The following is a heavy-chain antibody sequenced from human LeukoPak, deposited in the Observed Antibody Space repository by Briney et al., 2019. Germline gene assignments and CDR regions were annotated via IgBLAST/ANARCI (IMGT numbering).Heavy chain of an antibody. J-gene: IGHJ4*02. CDR3: AREMPAAGVYHYFDY. Sequence: GGSLRLSCAASGFTVSSNFMTWVCQAPGKGLEWVSLIYSGGNTYYADSVRGRFTISRDDSKNTLYLQMNSLRAEDTAVYYCAREMPAAGVYHYFDYWGQGTLVTVSS. CDR1: GFTVSSNF. CDR2: IYSGGNT. V-gene: IGHV3-66*01. D-gene: IGHD6-13*01.